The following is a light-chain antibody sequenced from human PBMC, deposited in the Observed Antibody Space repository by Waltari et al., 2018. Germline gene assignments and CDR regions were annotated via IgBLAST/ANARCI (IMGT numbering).Light chain of an antibody. J-gene: IGLJ2*01. CDR2: GNN. V-gene: IGLV1-40*01. Sequence: QSVLTQPPSVSGAPGQRVTISCTGNSSNIGAGFAVHWYQQIPGAVPKLLIFGNNKRPSGVPDRFSGSKSGTSASLAITGLRAEDEAHYYCQSYDSSLSGFVVYGGGTKMIVL. CDR1: SSNIGAGFA. CDR3: QSYDSSLSGFVV.